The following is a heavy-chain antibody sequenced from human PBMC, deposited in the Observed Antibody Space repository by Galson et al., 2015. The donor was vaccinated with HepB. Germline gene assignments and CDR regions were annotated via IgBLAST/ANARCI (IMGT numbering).Heavy chain of an antibody. CDR2: ISSSSSTI. CDR1: GFTFSSYS. CDR3: SHGEAVTTGEVVDY. J-gene: IGHJ4*02. D-gene: IGHD4-17*01. Sequence: SLRLSCAASGFTFSSYSMNWVRQAPGKGLEWVSYISSSSSTIYYADSVKGRFTISRDNAKNSLYLQMNSLRDEDTAVYYCSHGEAVTTGEVVDYWGQGTLVTVSS. V-gene: IGHV3-48*02.